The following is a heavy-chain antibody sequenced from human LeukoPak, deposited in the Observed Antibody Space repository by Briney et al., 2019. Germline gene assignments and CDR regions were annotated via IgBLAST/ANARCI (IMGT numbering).Heavy chain of an antibody. CDR1: GFTVGSNY. CDR2: IYNSGST. J-gene: IGHJ6*03. CDR3: AKRAAARPGYYYMDV. V-gene: IGHV3-53*01. D-gene: IGHD6-6*01. Sequence: PGGSLRLSCAASGFTVGSNYMTWVRQAPGKGLEWVSVIYNSGSTYYADSVKSRFTISRDNSKNTLYLQMNSLRAEDTAVYYCAKRAAARPGYYYMDVWGKGTTVTVSS.